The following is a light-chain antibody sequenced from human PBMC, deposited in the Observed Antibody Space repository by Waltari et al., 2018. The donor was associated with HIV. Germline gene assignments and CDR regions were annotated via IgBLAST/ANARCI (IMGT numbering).Light chain of an antibody. CDR3: SSYTGSSTLYV. J-gene: IGLJ1*01. CDR2: EVS. Sequence: QSALTQPASVSGSPGQSITISCPGTSSDVALYNYVSWYPQHPGKAPKLMIYEVSNRPSGVSNRFSGSKSGNTASLTISGLQAEDEADYYCSSYTGSSTLYVFGTGTKVTVL. CDR1: SSDVALYNY. V-gene: IGLV2-14*01.